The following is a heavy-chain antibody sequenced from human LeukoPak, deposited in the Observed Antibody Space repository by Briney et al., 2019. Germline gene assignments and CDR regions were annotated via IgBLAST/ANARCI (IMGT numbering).Heavy chain of an antibody. CDR3: ARDRRVYGDYGAYDYYYGMDV. J-gene: IGHJ6*02. V-gene: IGHV3-11*01. CDR2: ISSSGSTI. Sequence: GGSLRLSCAASGFTFSDYYMSWIRQAPGKGLEWVSYISSSGSTIYYADSVKGRFTISRDNAKNSLYLQMNSLRAEDTAVYYCARDRRVYGDYGAYDYYYGMDVWGQGTTVTVSS. D-gene: IGHD4-17*01. CDR1: GFTFSDYY.